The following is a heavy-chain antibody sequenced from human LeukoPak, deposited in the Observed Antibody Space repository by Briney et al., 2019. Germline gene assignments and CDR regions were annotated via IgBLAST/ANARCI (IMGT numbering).Heavy chain of an antibody. D-gene: IGHD2-2*01. CDR1: GDSVSSNSAA. CDR2: TYYRSKWYN. CDR3: ARADSIGPAAATTFDY. J-gene: IGHJ4*02. Sequence: SQTLSLTCAISGDSVSSNSAAWNWIRQSPSRGLEWLGRTYYRSKWYNDYAVSVKSRITINPDTSKNQFSLQLNSVTPEDTAVYYCARADSIGPAAATTFDYWGQGTLVTVSS. V-gene: IGHV6-1*01.